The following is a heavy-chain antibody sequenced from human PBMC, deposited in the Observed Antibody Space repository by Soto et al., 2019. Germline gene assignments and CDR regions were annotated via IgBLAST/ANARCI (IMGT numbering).Heavy chain of an antibody. CDR2: ISSSSSYI. CDR3: ATDPVSGSSWFSNAEDYYYYGMDV. CDR1: GFTFSSYS. Sequence: PGGSLRLSCAASGFTFSSYSMNWVRQAPGKGLEWVSSISSSSSYIYYADSVKGRFTISRDNAKNSLYLQMNSLRAEDTAVYYCATDPVSGSSWFSNAEDYYYYGMDVWGQGTTVTVSS. V-gene: IGHV3-21*01. J-gene: IGHJ6*02. D-gene: IGHD6-13*01.